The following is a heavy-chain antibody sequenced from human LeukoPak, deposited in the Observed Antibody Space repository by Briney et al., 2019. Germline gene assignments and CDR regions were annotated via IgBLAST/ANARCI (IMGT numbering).Heavy chain of an antibody. CDR1: GFTVSTNY. CDR2: IYSGGTT. V-gene: IGHV3-53*01. J-gene: IGHJ4*02. D-gene: IGHD3-22*01. Sequence: GGSLRLSCAASGFTVSTNYMSWVRQAPGKGLEWVSVIYSGGTTYYADSVRGRFTISRDNSKNTLYLQMNSLRAEDTAVYYCARDGSASSAYYSAQYYFDYWGQGTLATVSS. CDR3: ARDGSASSAYYSAQYYFDY.